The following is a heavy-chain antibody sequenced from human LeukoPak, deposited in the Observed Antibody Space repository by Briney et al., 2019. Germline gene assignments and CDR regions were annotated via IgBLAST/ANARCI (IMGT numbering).Heavy chain of an antibody. CDR2: IKQDGSEK. CDR3: ARDILGWLVDY. Sequence: GGSLRLSCAVSGFTLRNYWMSWVRHAPGKGLEGVANIKQDGSEKYYVDSGKSRSTISRDNAKNSLYLQMNSLRAEDTAVYYCARDILGWLVDYWGQGTLVTVSS. D-gene: IGHD6-19*01. J-gene: IGHJ4*02. V-gene: IGHV3-7*01. CDR1: GFTLRNYW.